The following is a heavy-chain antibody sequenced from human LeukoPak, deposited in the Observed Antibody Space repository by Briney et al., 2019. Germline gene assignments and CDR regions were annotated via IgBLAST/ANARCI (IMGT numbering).Heavy chain of an antibody. D-gene: IGHD3-10*01. V-gene: IGHV4-4*07. CDR1: GDSITNYF. J-gene: IGHJ5*02. CDR2: IDGNGGT. Sequence: SETLSLTCGVSGDSITNYFWSWIRQPARGGLEWIGRIDGNGGTNYNPSLWGRVTMSVDTSKNQFSPRVTSVTAADTAVYYCARDQHGSGSYSAFVNWFDPWGRGTLVTVSS. CDR3: ARDQHGSGSYSAFVNWFDP.